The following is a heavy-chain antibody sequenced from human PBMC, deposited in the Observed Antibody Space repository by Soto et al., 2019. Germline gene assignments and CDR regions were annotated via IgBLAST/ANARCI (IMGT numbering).Heavy chain of an antibody. V-gene: IGHV3-23*01. J-gene: IGHJ3*02. D-gene: IGHD6-19*01. Sequence: EVQLLESGGGLVPPGGSLRLSCAASGFTFTSYAMSWVRQAPGKGLECVSLISGSGGSTYYADSVNGRFTIARDDSKNAVYLQMDSLRAEDTAVYYCAKQRGYSSGWYGAFDIWGQGTMVTVSS. CDR3: AKQRGYSSGWYGAFDI. CDR1: GFTFTSYA. CDR2: ISGSGGST.